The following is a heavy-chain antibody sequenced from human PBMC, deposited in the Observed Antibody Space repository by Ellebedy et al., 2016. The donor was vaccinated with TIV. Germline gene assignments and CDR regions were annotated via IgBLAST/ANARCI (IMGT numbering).Heavy chain of an antibody. CDR2: IYYSGST. CDR3: ARYPGVAAHYFDY. CDR1: GGSISSYY. J-gene: IGHJ4*02. V-gene: IGHV4-59*01. Sequence: MPSETLSLTCTVSGGSISSYYWSWIRQPPGKGLEWIGYIYYSGSTHYNPSLKSRVTISVDTSKNQFSLKLSSVTAADTAVYYCARYPGVAAHYFDYWGQGTLVTVSS. D-gene: IGHD6-19*01.